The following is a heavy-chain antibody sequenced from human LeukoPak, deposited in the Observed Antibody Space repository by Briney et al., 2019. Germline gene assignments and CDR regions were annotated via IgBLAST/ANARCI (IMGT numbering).Heavy chain of an antibody. D-gene: IGHD3-10*01. CDR3: ARDGYGSGFGDYFDY. V-gene: IGHV3-11*01. CDR2: ISNSGGTT. CDR1: GFTFSDYN. J-gene: IGHJ4*02. Sequence: GGSLRLSCAASGFTFSDYNMRWIRQAPGKGLEWVSTISNSGGTTYYADSVKGRFTISRDSAKNSLYLQMNSLRAEDTAVYYCARDGYGSGFGDYFDYWGQGTLVTVSS.